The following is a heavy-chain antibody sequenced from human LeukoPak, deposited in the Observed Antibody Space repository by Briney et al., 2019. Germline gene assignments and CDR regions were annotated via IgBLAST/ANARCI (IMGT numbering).Heavy chain of an antibody. CDR2: IHHSGST. Sequence: PSETLSLTCAVSGGSISTNNWWTWVRQPPGKGLEWIGEIHHSGSTDYNPSLKSRVTISPDKSKNQFSLTLTSVTAADTAVYYCAREYYGDYGLFDPWGQGTLVTVSS. V-gene: IGHV4-4*02. CDR3: AREYYGDYGLFDP. CDR1: GGSISTNNW. D-gene: IGHD4-17*01. J-gene: IGHJ5*02.